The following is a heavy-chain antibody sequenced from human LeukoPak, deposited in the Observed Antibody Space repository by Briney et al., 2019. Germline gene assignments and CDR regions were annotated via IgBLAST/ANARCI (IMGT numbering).Heavy chain of an antibody. CDR2: INPSGGST. V-gene: IGHV1-46*01. D-gene: IGHD5-18*01. CDR1: GYTFTNYY. J-gene: IGHJ4*02. Sequence: ASVKVSFKASGYTFTNYYMHWVRQAPGQGVEGMGIINPSGGSTSYAQKFQGRVTITRDTSTSTVYMELSSLRSEDTAVYYCAREGGGYSYGPNFDYWGQGTLVTVSS. CDR3: AREGGGYSYGPNFDY.